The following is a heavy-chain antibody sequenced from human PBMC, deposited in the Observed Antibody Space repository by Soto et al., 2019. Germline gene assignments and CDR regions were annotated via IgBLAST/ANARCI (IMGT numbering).Heavy chain of an antibody. J-gene: IGHJ6*02. CDR1: GGTFSSYA. D-gene: IGHD2-2*01. V-gene: IGHV1-69*06. CDR2: IIPIFGTA. CDR3: ARSGDIVVVPAAARPVHYYYGMDV. Sequence: QVQLVQSGAEVKKPGSSVKVSCKASGGTFSSYAISWVRQAPGQGLEWMGGIIPIFGTANYAQKFQGRVTITADKSTSTAYMELSSLRSEDTAVYYCARSGDIVVVPAAARPVHYYYGMDVWGQGTTVTVSS.